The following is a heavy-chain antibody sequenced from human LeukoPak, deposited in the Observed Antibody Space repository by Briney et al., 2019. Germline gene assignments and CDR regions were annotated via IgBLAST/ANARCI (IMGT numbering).Heavy chain of an antibody. Sequence: SVKVSCKASGGTFSSYAISWVRQAPGQGLEWMGGIIPIFGTANYAQKLLGRVTITTDESTSTAYMELSSLRSEDTAVYYCARAGPTTGIVGAIEDWGQGTLVTVSS. CDR1: GGTFSSYA. J-gene: IGHJ4*02. V-gene: IGHV1-69*05. D-gene: IGHD1-26*01. CDR2: IIPIFGTA. CDR3: ARAGPTTGIVGAIED.